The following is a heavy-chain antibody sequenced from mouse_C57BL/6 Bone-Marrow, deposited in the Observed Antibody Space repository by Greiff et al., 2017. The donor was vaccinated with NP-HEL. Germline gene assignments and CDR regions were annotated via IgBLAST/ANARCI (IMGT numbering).Heavy chain of an antibody. V-gene: IGHV14-4*01. J-gene: IGHJ4*01. CDR3: LRESYYFSYYYAMDY. CDR1: GFNIKDDY. Sequence: VQLQQSGAELVRPGASVKLSCTASGFNIKDDYMHWVKQRPEQGLEWIGWIDPENGDTEYASKFQGKATITADTSSNTAYLQLSSLTSEDTAVYYCLRESYYFSYYYAMDYWGQGTSVTVSS. CDR2: IDPENGDT. D-gene: IGHD2-12*01.